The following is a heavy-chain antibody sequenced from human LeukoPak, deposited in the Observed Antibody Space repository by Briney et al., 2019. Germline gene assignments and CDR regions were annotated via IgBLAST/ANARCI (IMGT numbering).Heavy chain of an antibody. CDR2: IYYSGST. D-gene: IGHD2-2*01. CDR1: GGSISSTSYY. Sequence: SETLSLTCVVSGGSISSTSYYWGWIRQPPGKGLEWIGSIYYSGSTYYSPSLKSRVTISVDTSKNQFSLKLSSVTAADTAVYYCARRGRRGCSSTSCYQGDFDYWGQGTLVTVSS. J-gene: IGHJ4*02. CDR3: ARRGRRGCSSTSCYQGDFDY. V-gene: IGHV4-39*07.